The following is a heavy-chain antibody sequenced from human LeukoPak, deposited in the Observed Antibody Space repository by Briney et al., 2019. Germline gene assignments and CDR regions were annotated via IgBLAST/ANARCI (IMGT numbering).Heavy chain of an antibody. J-gene: IGHJ4*02. CDR2: INPNSGGT. CDR3: ARDRVDYYGSGFFDY. V-gene: IGHV1-2*02. D-gene: IGHD3-10*01. CDR1: GYTFTGYY. Sequence: GASVKVSCKASGYTFTGYYMHWVRQAPGQGLEWMGWINPNSGGTNYAQKFQGRVTMTRDTSISTAYMELSRLRSDDTAVYYCARDRVDYYGSGFFDYWGQGTLVTVSS.